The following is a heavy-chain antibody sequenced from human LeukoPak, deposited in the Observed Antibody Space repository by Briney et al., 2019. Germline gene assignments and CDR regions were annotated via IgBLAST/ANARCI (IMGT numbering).Heavy chain of an antibody. CDR3: ARGAGYNSYYFDY. CDR1: GFTVSSNY. Sequence: PGGSLRLSCAASGFTVSSNYMSWVRPAPGKGLEWVSVIYSGGSTYYADSVKGRFTISRDNSKNTLYLQMNSLRAEDTAVYYCARGAGYNSYYFDYWGQGTLLTVSS. J-gene: IGHJ4*02. V-gene: IGHV3-53*01. CDR2: IYSGGST. D-gene: IGHD5-24*01.